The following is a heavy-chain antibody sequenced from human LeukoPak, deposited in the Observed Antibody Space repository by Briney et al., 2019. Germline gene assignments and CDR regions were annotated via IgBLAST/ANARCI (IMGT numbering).Heavy chain of an antibody. V-gene: IGHV3-48*01. D-gene: IGHD7-27*01. Sequence: QPGGSLRLSCAASGFTFSSYSMNWVRQAPGKGLEWVSYISTSSSTIYYADSVKGRFTISRDNAKNSLYLQMNSLRAEDTAVYYCARDIVPAFFGGLGIEGYYYYGMDVWGQGTTVTVSS. CDR1: GFTFSSYS. CDR2: ISTSSSTI. CDR3: ARDIVPAFFGGLGIEGYYYYGMDV. J-gene: IGHJ6*02.